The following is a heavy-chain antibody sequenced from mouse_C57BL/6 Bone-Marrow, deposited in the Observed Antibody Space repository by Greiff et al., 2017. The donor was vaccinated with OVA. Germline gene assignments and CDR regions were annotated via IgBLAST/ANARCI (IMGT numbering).Heavy chain of an antibody. V-gene: IGHV5-4*03. D-gene: IGHD2-5*01. CDR2: ISDGGSYT. CDR1: GFTFSSYA. J-gene: IGHJ4*01. CDR3: ARAYYSNLYAMDY. Sequence: EVMLVESGGGLVKPGGSLKLSCAASGFTFSSYATSWVRQTPEKRLEWVATISDGGSYTYYPDNVKGRFTISRDNAKNNLYLQMSHLKSEDTAMYYCARAYYSNLYAMDYWGQGTSVTVSS.